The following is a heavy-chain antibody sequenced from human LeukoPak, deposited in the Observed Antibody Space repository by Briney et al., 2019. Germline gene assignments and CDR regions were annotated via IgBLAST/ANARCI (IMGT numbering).Heavy chain of an antibody. V-gene: IGHV3-7*04. J-gene: IGHJ4*02. D-gene: IGHD2/OR15-2a*01. CDR3: ARVREYYYFDY. CDR2: IKQDGSEK. Sequence: GGSLRLSCAASGFTFSSYSMNWVRQAPGKGLEWVANIKQDGSEKYYVDSVKGRFTISRDNAKNSLYLQMNSLRAEDTAVYYCARVREYYYFDYRGQGTLVTVSS. CDR1: GFTFSSYS.